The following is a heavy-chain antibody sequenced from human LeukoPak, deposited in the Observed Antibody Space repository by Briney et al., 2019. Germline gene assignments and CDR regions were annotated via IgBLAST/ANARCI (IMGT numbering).Heavy chain of an antibody. V-gene: IGHV3-66*01. J-gene: IGHJ4*02. D-gene: IGHD4/OR15-4a*01. CDR2: LYSGGAT. Sequence: GGSLGLSCAASGFTVKDNFMSWVRQAPGEGLEWVSVLYSGGATYYADSVKGRFTISRDNSKNIVFLQMNDLRTEDTAFYYCTRDSANYHFAYWGQGALVTVSS. CDR1: GFTVKDNF. CDR3: TRDSANYHFAY.